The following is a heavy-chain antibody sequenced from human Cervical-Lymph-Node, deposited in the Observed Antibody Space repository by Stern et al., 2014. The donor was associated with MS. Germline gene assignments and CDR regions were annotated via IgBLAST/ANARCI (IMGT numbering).Heavy chain of an antibody. V-gene: IGHV1-69*09. CDR3: ARDDPDRTANYYAMDV. J-gene: IGHJ6*02. D-gene: IGHD1-14*01. CDR1: GDTFNSYS. Sequence: VQLVQSGAEVNKPGSSVKVSCKASGDTFNSYSINWVRQAPGQRLEWMGRIIPVLGRPKYGQKFQGRVTISADKSTSTVNMEVSSLRSEDTAVYYCARDDPDRTANYYAMDVWGQGTTVIVSS. CDR2: IIPVLGRP.